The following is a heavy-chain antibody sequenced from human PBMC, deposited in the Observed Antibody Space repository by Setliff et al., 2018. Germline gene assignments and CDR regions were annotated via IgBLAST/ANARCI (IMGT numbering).Heavy chain of an antibody. Sequence: GASVKVSCKASGYTFTSYGISWVRQAPGQGLEGMGWISAYNGNTNYAQKLQGRVTMTTDTSTSTAYMELRSLRSDDTAVYYCARGFSKFYYYYYYYMDVWGKGTTVTVSS. CDR2: ISAYNGNT. D-gene: IGHD3-3*01. CDR1: GYTFTSYG. V-gene: IGHV1-18*01. J-gene: IGHJ6*03. CDR3: ARGFSKFYYYYYYYMDV.